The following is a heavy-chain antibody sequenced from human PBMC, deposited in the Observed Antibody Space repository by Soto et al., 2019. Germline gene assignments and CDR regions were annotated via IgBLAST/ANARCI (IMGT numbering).Heavy chain of an antibody. Sequence: QVQLVESGGGVVQPGRSLRLSCAASGFTFSSYGMHWVRQAPGKGLEWVAVIWYDGSNKYYADSVKGRFTISRDNSKNTMYLQMNSLRAEDTAVYYCAREAAACDAFDIWGQGTMVTVAS. CDR1: GFTFSSYG. J-gene: IGHJ3*02. CDR2: IWYDGSNK. D-gene: IGHD6-13*01. V-gene: IGHV3-33*01. CDR3: AREAAACDAFDI.